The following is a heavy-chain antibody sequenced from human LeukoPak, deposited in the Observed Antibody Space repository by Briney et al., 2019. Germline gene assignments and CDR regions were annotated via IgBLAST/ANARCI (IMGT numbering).Heavy chain of an antibody. D-gene: IGHD5-12*01. Sequence: SETLSLTCTVSRGSINGSIRSYYWSWLRQPPGKGLEWIGYISSSGSVNDNPSLRSRVTISVDTSQNQFFLNLSSVSAADTAVYYCARIPLGYSGAYYSDYWGQGTLVTVSP. J-gene: IGHJ4*02. CDR3: ARIPLGYSGAYYSDY. CDR2: ISSSGSV. V-gene: IGHV4-4*09. CDR1: RGSINGSIRSYY.